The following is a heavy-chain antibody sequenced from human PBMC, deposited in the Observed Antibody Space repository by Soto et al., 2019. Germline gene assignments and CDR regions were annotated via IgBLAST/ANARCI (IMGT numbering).Heavy chain of an antibody. D-gene: IGHD3-22*01. CDR3: ARDRYDDSSGYYHGEDAFDI. CDR2: INPNSGGT. Sequence: QVQLVQSGAEVKKPGASVKVSCKASGYTFTGYYMHWVRQAPGQGLEWMGWINPNSGGTNYAQKFQGRVTMTRDTSISTAYMELGRLRSDDTAVYYCARDRYDDSSGYYHGEDAFDIWGQGTMVTVSS. J-gene: IGHJ3*02. V-gene: IGHV1-2*02. CDR1: GYTFTGYY.